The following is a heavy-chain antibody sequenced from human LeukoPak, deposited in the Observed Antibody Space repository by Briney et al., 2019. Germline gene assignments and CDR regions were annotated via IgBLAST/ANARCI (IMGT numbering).Heavy chain of an antibody. Sequence: PSETLSLTCTVSGGSFSSRSYYWGWICQPPGKGLEWIGSIYYSGSTYYNPSLKSRVTISVDMSKNQFSLTLSSVTAADTAVFYCASTFCSSTNCYRTPPRNFDYWGQGTLVTVSA. V-gene: IGHV4-39*01. CDR2: IYYSGST. J-gene: IGHJ4*02. CDR1: GGSFSSRSYY. CDR3: ASTFCSSTNCYRTPPRNFDY. D-gene: IGHD2-2*02.